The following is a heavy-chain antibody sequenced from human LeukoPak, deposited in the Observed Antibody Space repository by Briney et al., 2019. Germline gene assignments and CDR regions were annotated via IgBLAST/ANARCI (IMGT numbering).Heavy chain of an antibody. CDR3: SRDPRLADY. CDR2: ISGSGSDI. V-gene: IGHV3-11*01. D-gene: IGHD3-9*01. Sequence: PGGSLRLSCAASGFTFCDSYMTCIRQAPGGGLGWLSYISGSGSDINYADSVKGLFTISRDNTMNSLYLQMNSLRVEDTAVYYCSRDPRLADYWGQGTLVTVSS. CDR1: GFTFCDSY. J-gene: IGHJ4*02.